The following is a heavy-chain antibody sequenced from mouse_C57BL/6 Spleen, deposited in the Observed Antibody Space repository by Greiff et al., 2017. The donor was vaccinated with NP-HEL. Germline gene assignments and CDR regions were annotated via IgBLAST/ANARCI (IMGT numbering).Heavy chain of an antibody. D-gene: IGHD2-3*01. V-gene: IGHV2-4*01. J-gene: IGHJ4*01. CDR3: AKYDGFLRYAMDY. CDR1: GFSLTSYG. CDR2: IWSGGST. Sequence: VKLVESGPGLVQPSQSLSITCTVSGFSLTSYGVHWVRQPPGKGLEWLGVIWSGGSTDYNAAFISRLSISKDNSKSQVFFKMNSLQADDTAIYYCAKYDGFLRYAMDYWGQGTSVTVSS.